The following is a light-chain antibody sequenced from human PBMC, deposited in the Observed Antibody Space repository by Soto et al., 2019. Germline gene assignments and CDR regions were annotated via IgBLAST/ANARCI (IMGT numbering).Light chain of an antibody. V-gene: IGLV2-14*01. J-gene: IGLJ1*01. Sequence: QSVLTQPASVSGSPGQSITISCTGTSSDVGGYNYVSWYQQLPGKVPKLMIYEVSNRPSGVSNRFSGSKSGNTAPLTISGLQAEDEADYYCSSYTSSSTQVFGTGTKVTVL. CDR1: SSDVGGYNY. CDR3: SSYTSSSTQV. CDR2: EVS.